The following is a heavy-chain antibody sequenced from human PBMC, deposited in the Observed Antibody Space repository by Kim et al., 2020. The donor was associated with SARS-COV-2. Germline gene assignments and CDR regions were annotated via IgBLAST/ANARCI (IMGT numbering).Heavy chain of an antibody. CDR3: ARDRGVGDIEVEYFQH. Sequence: SLKSRVTISVDTSKNQFSLKLSSVTAADTAVYYCARDRGVGDIEVEYFQHWGQGTLVTVSS. D-gene: IGHD1-26*01. V-gene: IGHV4-59*01. J-gene: IGHJ1*01.